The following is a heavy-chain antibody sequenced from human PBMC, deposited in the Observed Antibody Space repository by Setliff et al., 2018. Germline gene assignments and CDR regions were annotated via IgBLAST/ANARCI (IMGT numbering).Heavy chain of an antibody. D-gene: IGHD2-2*01. J-gene: IGHJ6*02. V-gene: IGHV1-3*01. CDR1: GYTSTTNA. Sequence: ASVKVSCKASGYTSTTNALHWVRQAPGQSLEWMGWITAGIVDTKYSQKFQGRFTISRDNADNSLYLQMNSLRADDTALYYCARDGVFYAMDVWGQGTTVTVSS. CDR2: ITAGIVDT. CDR3: ARDGVFYAMDV.